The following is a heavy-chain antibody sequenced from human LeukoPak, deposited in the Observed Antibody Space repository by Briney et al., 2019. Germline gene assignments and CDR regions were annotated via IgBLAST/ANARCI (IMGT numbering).Heavy chain of an antibody. CDR2: ISDGGSTT. CDR3: TSWGDTTAEYFQR. Sequence: GGSLRLSCAASGFTFSSYWMHWVRQAPGKGLVWVSRISDGGSTTTYADSVKGRFTISRDNAKNTLYLQMNGLRAEDTAVYYCTSWGDTTAEYFQRWGQGTLVTVSS. D-gene: IGHD2-21*02. CDR1: GFTFSSYW. J-gene: IGHJ1*01. V-gene: IGHV3-74*01.